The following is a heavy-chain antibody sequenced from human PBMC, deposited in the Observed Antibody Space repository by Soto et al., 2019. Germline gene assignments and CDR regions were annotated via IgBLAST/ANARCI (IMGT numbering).Heavy chain of an antibody. Sequence: PSETLSLTCAVSGYSISSGYYWGWIRQPPGKGLEWIGSIHHSGSTYYNPSLKSRVTISVDTSKNQFSLKLSSVTAADTAVYYCARDWLGYCSSTSCYTIDYWGQGTLVTGSS. D-gene: IGHD2-2*02. CDR1: GYSISSGYY. V-gene: IGHV4-38-2*02. CDR3: ARDWLGYCSSTSCYTIDY. J-gene: IGHJ4*02. CDR2: IHHSGST.